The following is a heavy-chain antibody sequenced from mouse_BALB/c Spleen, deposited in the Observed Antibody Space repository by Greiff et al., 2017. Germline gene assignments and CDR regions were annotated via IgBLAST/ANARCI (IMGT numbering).Heavy chain of an antibody. V-gene: IGHV1-54*01. CDR2: INPGSGYT. CDR1: GYAFTNYL. D-gene: IGHD1-1*01. CDR3: ARLLRDYFDY. Sequence: QVQLQQSGAELVRPGTSVKVSCKASGYAFTNYLIEWVKQRPGQGLEWIGVINPGSGYTNYNEKFKGKATLTADTSSSTAYMQLSSLTSEDSAVYFCARLLRDYFDYWGQGTTLTVSS. J-gene: IGHJ2*01.